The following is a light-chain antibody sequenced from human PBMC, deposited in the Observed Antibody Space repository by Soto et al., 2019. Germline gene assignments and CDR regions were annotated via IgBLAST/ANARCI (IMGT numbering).Light chain of an antibody. Sequence: EIVMTQSPATLSVSPGERATLSCRASQSVNSNLAWYRQKPDQAPRLLISDASTRATGVPARFSGSGSGTEFTLTISRLQSEDSGIYYCHQYNFWPPLTFGGGTRVEIK. CDR1: QSVNSN. V-gene: IGKV3-15*01. J-gene: IGKJ4*01. CDR3: HQYNFWPPLT. CDR2: DAS.